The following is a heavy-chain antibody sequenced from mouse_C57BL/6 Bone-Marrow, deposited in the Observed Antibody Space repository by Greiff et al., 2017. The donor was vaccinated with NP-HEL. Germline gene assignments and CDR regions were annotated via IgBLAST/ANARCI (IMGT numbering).Heavy chain of an antibody. J-gene: IGHJ1*03. V-gene: IGHV7-3*01. Sequence: EVMLVESGGGLVQPGGSLSLSCAASGFTFTDYYMSWVRQPPGKALEWLGFIRNKANGYTTEYSASVKGRFTISRDNSQSILYLQMNALRAEDSATYYCARNYYGSFDVWGTGTTVTVSS. CDR1: GFTFTDYY. CDR3: ARNYYGSFDV. CDR2: IRNKANGYTT.